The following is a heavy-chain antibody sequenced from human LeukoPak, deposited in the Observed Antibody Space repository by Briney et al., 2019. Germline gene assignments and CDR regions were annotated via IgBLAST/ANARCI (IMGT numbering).Heavy chain of an antibody. CDR1: GYTLTELS. D-gene: IGHD5-18*01. Sequence: ASVKVSCKVSGYTLTELSMHWVRQAPGKGLEWMGGFDPEDGETIYAQKFQGRVTMTEDTSTDTAYMELSSLRSEDTAVYYCATVTALLEYFQHWGQGTLVTVSS. CDR3: ATVTALLEYFQH. J-gene: IGHJ1*01. V-gene: IGHV1-24*01. CDR2: FDPEDGET.